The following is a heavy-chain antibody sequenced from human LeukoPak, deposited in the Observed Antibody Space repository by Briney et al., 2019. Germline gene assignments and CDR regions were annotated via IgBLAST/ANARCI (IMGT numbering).Heavy chain of an antibody. CDR2: IIPNFDTA. D-gene: IGHD3-9*01. Sequence: GSSVKVSCKASGGTFSSYAISWVRQAPGQGLEWMGGIIPNFDTANYAQKFQGRVTITADESTSTAYMELSRLRSEDTALYYCARGGGIRYFDWLLSGWFDPWGQGTLVTVSS. CDR1: GGTFSSYA. J-gene: IGHJ5*02. V-gene: IGHV1-69*01. CDR3: ARGGGIRYFDWLLSGWFDP.